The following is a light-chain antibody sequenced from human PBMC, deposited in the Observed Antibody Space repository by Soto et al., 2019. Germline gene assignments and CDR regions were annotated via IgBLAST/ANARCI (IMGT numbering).Light chain of an antibody. CDR1: KLGDKY. CDR3: QAWDSSTPVV. V-gene: IGLV3-1*01. CDR2: QDS. Sequence: SYELTQPPSVSVCPGQTASITCSGDKLGDKYACWYQQKPGQSPVLVIYQDSKRPSGIPERFSGSKSGNTATLTISGTQAMDEADYYCQAWDSSTPVVFGGGTQLTVL. J-gene: IGLJ2*01.